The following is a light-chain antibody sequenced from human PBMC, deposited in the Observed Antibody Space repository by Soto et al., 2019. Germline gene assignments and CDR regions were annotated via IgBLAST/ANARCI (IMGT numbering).Light chain of an antibody. V-gene: IGKV1-5*03. CDR3: RQYGNSPQT. CDR2: KAS. CDR1: QSINSW. Sequence: DIQMTQSPSTLSASVGDRVTITCRASQSINSWLAWHQQKPGKAPKALIYKASSLEGGVPSRFSGSGSGTEFTLTISRLEPEDFAVYYCRQYGNSPQTFGQGTKVDIK. J-gene: IGKJ1*01.